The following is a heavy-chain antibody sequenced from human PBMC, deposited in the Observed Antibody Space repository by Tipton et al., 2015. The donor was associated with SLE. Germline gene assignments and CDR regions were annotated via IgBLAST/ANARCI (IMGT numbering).Heavy chain of an antibody. CDR3: ARGVSGYFSYCCMDV. J-gene: IGHJ6*03. D-gene: IGHD3-16*01. V-gene: IGHV4-34*01. CDR1: RGSFSGYA. Sequence: LRLSCAVSRGSFSGYAWNWIRQAPGKGPEWIGEISHSGSANYNASLKSRVTMSLDKSNNQFSLRLSSVTAADTAVYYCARGVSGYFSYCCMDVWGKGTTVTISS. CDR2: ISHSGSA.